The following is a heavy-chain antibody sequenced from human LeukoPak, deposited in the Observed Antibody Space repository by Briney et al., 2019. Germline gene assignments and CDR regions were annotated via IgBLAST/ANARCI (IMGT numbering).Heavy chain of an antibody. J-gene: IGHJ5*02. V-gene: IGHV3-30-3*01. Sequence: GGSLRLSCAASGFTFSSYAMHWVRQAPGKGLEWVAVISYDGSNKYYADSVKGRFTISRDNSKNTLYLQMNSLRAEDTAVYYWARGGSGRKQLDGRFDPWGQGTLVTVSS. CDR3: ARGGSGRKQLDGRFDP. CDR1: GFTFSSYA. D-gene: IGHD6-6*01. CDR2: ISYDGSNK.